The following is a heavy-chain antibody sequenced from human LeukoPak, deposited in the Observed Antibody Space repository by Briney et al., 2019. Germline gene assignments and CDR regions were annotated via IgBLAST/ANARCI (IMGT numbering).Heavy chain of an antibody. D-gene: IGHD1-26*01. CDR2: IYYSGST. CDR3: ARHYGSGRYPPGAFDI. CDR1: GGSISSSSYY. Sequence: PSETLSLTCTVSGGSISSSSYYWGWIRQPPGKGLEWIGSIYYSGSTYYNPSLKSRVTISVDTSKNQFSLKLSSVTAADTAVYYCARHYGSGRYPPGAFDIWGQGTMVTVSS. J-gene: IGHJ3*02. V-gene: IGHV4-39*01.